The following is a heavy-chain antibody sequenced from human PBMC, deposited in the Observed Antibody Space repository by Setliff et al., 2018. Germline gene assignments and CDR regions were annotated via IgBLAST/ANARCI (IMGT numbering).Heavy chain of an antibody. Sequence: GGSLRLSCAASGFTSSRYWMSWVRQAPGKGLEWVANINQDGSEKYYVYSVKGRFTIARDNAKNSLYLQMNTRRAEDTAVYYCARVGYCSSTSCPGWFDPWGQGTLVTVSS. D-gene: IGHD2-2*03. J-gene: IGHJ5*02. CDR1: GFTSSRYW. CDR2: INQDGSEK. CDR3: ARVGYCSSTSCPGWFDP. V-gene: IGHV3-7*03.